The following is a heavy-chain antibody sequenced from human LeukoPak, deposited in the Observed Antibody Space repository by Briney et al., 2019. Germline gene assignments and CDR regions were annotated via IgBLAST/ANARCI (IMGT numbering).Heavy chain of an antibody. J-gene: IGHJ4*02. V-gene: IGHV1-24*01. Sequence: ASVNVSCKVSGYTLTQLSMHWVRQAPGKGLEWMGGFDPEDGETNYVQKFQGRVTMTEHTSTDTGYIDLISLTSEYAPVYYCPTDDFGSGSDYWGQGTLVTVSS. CDR1: GYTLTQLS. D-gene: IGHD2-15*01. CDR3: PTDDFGSGSDY. CDR2: FDPEDGET.